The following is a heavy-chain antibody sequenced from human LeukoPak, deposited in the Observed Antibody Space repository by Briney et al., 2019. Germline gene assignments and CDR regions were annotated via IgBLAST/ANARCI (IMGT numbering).Heavy chain of an antibody. J-gene: IGHJ4*02. CDR2: TYYRSKFYN. D-gene: IGHD1-1*01. CDR3: ARSRNCGFDY. V-gene: IGHV6-1*01. Sequence: SQTLSLTCAISGDSFSTNSVAWNWIRQSPSRGLEWLGRTYYRSKFYNDYAVSVKGRITINPDTSKNQFSLQLSSVTPEDTAVYYCARSRNCGFDYWGQGTLVTVSS. CDR1: GDSFSTNSVA.